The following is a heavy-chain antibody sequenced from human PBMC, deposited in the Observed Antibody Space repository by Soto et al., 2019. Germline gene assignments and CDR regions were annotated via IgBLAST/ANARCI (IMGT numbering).Heavy chain of an antibody. CDR2: IYYSGTT. D-gene: IGHD2-21*02. J-gene: IGHJ5*02. V-gene: IGHV4-59*08. CDR3: ARHPSDFWFDP. CDR1: GGSISNFY. Sequence: SETLSLTCTVSGGSISNFYWSWIRQPPGKGLEWIGYIYYSGTTSYNPSLKSRVTISVDTSKNQFSLKLSSVTAADTAVYYCARHPSDFWFDPWGQGTLVTVSS.